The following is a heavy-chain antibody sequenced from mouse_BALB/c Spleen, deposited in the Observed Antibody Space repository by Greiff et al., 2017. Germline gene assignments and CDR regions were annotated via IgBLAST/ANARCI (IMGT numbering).Heavy chain of an antibody. J-gene: IGHJ4*01. Sequence: VQLQQSGAELARPGASVKLSCKASGYTFTDYYINWVKQRTGQGLEWIGEIYPGSGNTYYNEKFKGKATLTADKSSSTAYMQLSSLTSEDSAVYFCARRRDGYAMDYWGQGTSVTVSS. CDR2: IYPGSGNT. D-gene: IGHD3-3*01. CDR3: ARRRDGYAMDY. CDR1: GYTFTDYY. V-gene: IGHV1-77*01.